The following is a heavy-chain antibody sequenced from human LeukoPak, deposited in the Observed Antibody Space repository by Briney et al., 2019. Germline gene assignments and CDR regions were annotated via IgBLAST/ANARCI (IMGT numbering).Heavy chain of an antibody. Sequence: GGSLRLSCTASGFTFGDYAMSWFRQAPGKGLEWVGFIRSKAYGGTTEYAASVKGRFTISRDDSKSIAYLQMNSLKTEDTAVYYCTRALAYCGGDCYPGTYYFDYWGQGTLVTVSS. CDR3: TRALAYCGGDCYPGTYYFDY. J-gene: IGHJ4*02. CDR1: GFTFGDYA. V-gene: IGHV3-49*03. CDR2: IRSKAYGGTT. D-gene: IGHD2-21*02.